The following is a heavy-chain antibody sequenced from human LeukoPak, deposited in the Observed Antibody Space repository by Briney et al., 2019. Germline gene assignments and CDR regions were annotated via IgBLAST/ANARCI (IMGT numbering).Heavy chain of an antibody. CDR2: ISYDGSNK. Sequence: QPGGSLRLSCAASGFTFSSYGMHWVRQAPGKGLEWVAVISYDGSNKYYADSVKGRFTISRDNSKNTLYLQMNSLRAEDTAVYYCAKVPDSRYCSSTSCYGGPFDYWGQGTPVTVSS. D-gene: IGHD2-2*01. CDR1: GFTFSSYG. V-gene: IGHV3-30*18. J-gene: IGHJ4*02. CDR3: AKVPDSRYCSSTSCYGGPFDY.